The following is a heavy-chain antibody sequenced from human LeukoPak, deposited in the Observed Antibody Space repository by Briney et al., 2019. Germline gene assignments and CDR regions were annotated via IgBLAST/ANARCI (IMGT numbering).Heavy chain of an antibody. CDR1: GFTFDDYG. CDR3: ARFLYYYDSSGYYLDLGPVYYFDY. J-gene: IGHJ4*02. V-gene: IGHV3-20*04. CDR2: INWNGGST. D-gene: IGHD3-22*01. Sequence: GGSLRLSCAASGFTFDDYGMIWVRQAPGKGLEWVSGINWNGGSTGYADSVKGRFTISRDNAKNSLYLQMNSLRAEDTALYYCARFLYYYDSSGYYLDLGPVYYFDYWGQGTLVTVSS.